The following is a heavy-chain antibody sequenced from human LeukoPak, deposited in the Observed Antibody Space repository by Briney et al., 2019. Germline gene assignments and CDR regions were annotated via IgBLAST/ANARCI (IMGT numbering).Heavy chain of an antibody. CDR2: IYPGDSYT. Sequence: AESLQISCKGSGSRFTSYWIGWGRPMPAKGLEWMGSIYPGDSYTRYSPSFQGQVAIAADKSISTAYLQWSSLKASDTAMYYCARHREWLRLGTDYYKDVWGKGTTVTVSS. CDR3: ARHREWLRLGTDYYKDV. V-gene: IGHV5-51*01. J-gene: IGHJ6*03. D-gene: IGHD5-12*01. CDR1: GSRFTSYW.